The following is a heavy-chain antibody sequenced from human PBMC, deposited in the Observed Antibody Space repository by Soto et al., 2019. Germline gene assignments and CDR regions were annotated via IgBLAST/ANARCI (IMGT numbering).Heavy chain of an antibody. J-gene: IGHJ4*02. Sequence: SETLSLTCTVSGGSISSGGYYWSWIRQHPEKGLEWVGYSYYTGSSYYNPSLKSRVTISVDASKNQLSLRLASVTAADTAVYYCARDLRGYSRYDYLDYWGQGIPVTVSS. CDR3: ARDLRGYSRYDYLDY. V-gene: IGHV4-31*03. CDR1: GGSISSGGYY. CDR2: SYYTGSS. D-gene: IGHD5-12*01.